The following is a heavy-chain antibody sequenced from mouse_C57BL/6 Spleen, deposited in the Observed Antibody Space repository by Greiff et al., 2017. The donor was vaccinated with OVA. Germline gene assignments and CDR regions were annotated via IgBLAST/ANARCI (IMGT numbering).Heavy chain of an antibody. CDR1: GFTFSSYA. Sequence: EVKLMESGEGLVKPGGSLKLSCAASGFTFSSYAMSWVRQTPEKRLEWVAYISSGGDYIYYADTVKGRFTISRDNARNTLYLQMSSLKSEDTAMYYCTRDAPLLRPRGGAWFAYWGQGTLVTVPA. J-gene: IGHJ3*01. CDR2: ISSGGDYI. D-gene: IGHD1-2*01. CDR3: TRDAPLLRPRGGAWFAY. V-gene: IGHV5-9-1*02.